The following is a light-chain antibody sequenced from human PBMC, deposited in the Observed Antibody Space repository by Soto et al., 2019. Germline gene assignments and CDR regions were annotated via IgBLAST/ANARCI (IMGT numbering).Light chain of an antibody. Sequence: AIQMTQSPSSLSASVGDRVTITCRASQGIRNDLGWYQQKPGKAPKLLINAASSLQSGVPSRFSGSGSVTDFTLTISSLQPEDFATYYCLQDYNYPRTFGQGTKVEIK. J-gene: IGKJ1*01. V-gene: IGKV1-6*02. CDR1: QGIRND. CDR2: AAS. CDR3: LQDYNYPRT.